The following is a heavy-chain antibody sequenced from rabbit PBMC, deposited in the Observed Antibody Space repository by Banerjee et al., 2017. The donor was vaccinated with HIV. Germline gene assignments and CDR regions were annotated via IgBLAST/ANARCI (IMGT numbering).Heavy chain of an antibody. Sequence: QEQLEESGGDLVKPEGSLTLTCTASGFSFSNGYVMCWVRQAPGKGLEWIACINTISGDTVYATWAKGRFTISKASWTTVTLQMTSLTAADTATYFCARGADNNWYIPYFKLWGQGTLVTVS. CDR3: ARGADNNWYIPYFKL. CDR1: GFSFSNGYV. D-gene: IGHD1-1*01. J-gene: IGHJ4*01. V-gene: IGHV1S45*01. CDR2: INTISGDT.